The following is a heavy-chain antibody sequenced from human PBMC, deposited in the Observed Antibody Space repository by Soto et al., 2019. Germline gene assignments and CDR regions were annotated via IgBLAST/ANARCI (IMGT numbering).Heavy chain of an antibody. CDR2: IFYDGRT. J-gene: IGHJ4*01. CDR1: GYSISSGGYY. D-gene: IGHD3-3*01. Sequence: QVQLQETGPGLVKPSQTLSLTCTVSGYSISSGGYYWSWIRQFPGRGLEWIGDIFYDGRTGYNPYLKRRLSRSVDSSKNQFSLRVSSVTAADTAVYFCARGERSGYNVADYWGHGTLVTVSS. CDR3: ARGERSGYNVADY. V-gene: IGHV4-31*03.